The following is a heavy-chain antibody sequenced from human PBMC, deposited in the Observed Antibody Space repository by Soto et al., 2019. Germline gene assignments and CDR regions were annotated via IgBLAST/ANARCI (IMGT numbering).Heavy chain of an antibody. D-gene: IGHD4-17*01. CDR3: ARLRSDAFDI. J-gene: IGHJ3*02. CDR2: ISASSSHK. CDR1: GFDFSYYT. V-gene: IGHV3-21*02. Sequence: EVQLVESGGRLVKPGASLRLSCVASGFDFSYYTMTWVRQAPGKGLEWVSAISASSSHKYSADSVRGRFTFSRDNANNSLYLHMNNLRVEHTAVYYCARLRSDAFDIWGQGTLVTVSS.